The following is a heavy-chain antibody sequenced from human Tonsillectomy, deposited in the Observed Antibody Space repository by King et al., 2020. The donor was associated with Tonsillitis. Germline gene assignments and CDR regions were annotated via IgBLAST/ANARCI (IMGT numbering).Heavy chain of an antibody. CDR3: ALLGVVPAAPPMDV. CDR1: GYTFTGYY. D-gene: IGHD2-2*01. Sequence: VQLVESGAEVRKPGASVKVSCKAFGYTFTGYYIHWVRQAPGQGLEWMGWINPNTGGTDYAQKFQGRVTMTRDTSISTAYMELSSLRFDDTAEYYCALLGVVPAAPPMDVWGQGTTVTVSS. CDR2: INPNTGGT. V-gene: IGHV1-2*02. J-gene: IGHJ6*02.